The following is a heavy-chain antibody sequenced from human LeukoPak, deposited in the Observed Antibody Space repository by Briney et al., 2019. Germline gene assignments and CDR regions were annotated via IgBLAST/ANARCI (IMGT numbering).Heavy chain of an antibody. V-gene: IGHV3-20*04. CDR2: INWNGGST. CDR3: ARENSSGWYWYYFDY. Sequence: PGGSLRLSCAASGFTFDDYGMSWVRQAPGKGLEWVSGINWNGGSTGYADSVKGRFTISRDSAKNSLYLQMNSLRAEDTALYYCARENSSGWYWYYFDYWGQGTLVTVSS. D-gene: IGHD6-19*01. J-gene: IGHJ4*02. CDR1: GFTFDDYG.